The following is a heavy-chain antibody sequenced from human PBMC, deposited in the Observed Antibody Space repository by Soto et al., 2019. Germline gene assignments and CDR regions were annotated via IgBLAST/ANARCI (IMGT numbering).Heavy chain of an antibody. V-gene: IGHV4-4*07. J-gene: IGHJ4*02. D-gene: IGHD6-13*01. CDR2: IYTSGSN. CDR3: AREDGIAAAGYYFDY. CDR1: SGSMGSYY. Sequence: SEPLSVTCTVSSGSMGSYYWSWIRQPAGKGLEWIGRIYTSGSNNYTPSLKSRVTMSVDTSKNQFSLKLSSVTAADTAVHYCAREDGIAAAGYYFDYWGQGTLLTVSS.